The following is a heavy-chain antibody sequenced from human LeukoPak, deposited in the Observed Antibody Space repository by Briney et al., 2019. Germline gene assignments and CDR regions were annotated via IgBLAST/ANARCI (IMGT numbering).Heavy chain of an antibody. Sequence: GGSLRLSCAASGFTFSSYGMHWVRQAPGKGLERVAVIWYDGSNKYYADSVKGRFTISRDNSKNTLYLQMNSLRAEDTAVYYCARDRFIAAAGTDAFDIWGQGTMVTVSS. J-gene: IGHJ3*02. CDR2: IWYDGSNK. CDR3: ARDRFIAAAGTDAFDI. D-gene: IGHD6-13*01. CDR1: GFTFSSYG. V-gene: IGHV3-33*01.